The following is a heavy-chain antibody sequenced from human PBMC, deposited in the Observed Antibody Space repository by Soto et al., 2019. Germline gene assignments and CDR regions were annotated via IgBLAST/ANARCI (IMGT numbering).Heavy chain of an antibody. CDR3: ARDLHFYYGREF. CDR1: GFTFSSYW. CDR2: IKQDGSEK. J-gene: IGHJ6*02. Sequence: EVQLVESGGGLVQPGGSLRLSCAASGFTFSSYWMSWVRQAPGKGLEWVANIKQDGSEKYYVDSVKGRFTISRDNARPSRYRKINSRRAEDTAVYYAARDLHFYYGREFGGQGTTVT. V-gene: IGHV3-7*05.